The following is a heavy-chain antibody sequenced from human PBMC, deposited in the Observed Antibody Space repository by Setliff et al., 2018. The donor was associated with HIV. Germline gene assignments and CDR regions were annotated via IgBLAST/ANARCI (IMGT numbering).Heavy chain of an antibody. D-gene: IGHD3-10*01. J-gene: IGHJ6*02. CDR2: IDRDGSET. V-gene: IGHV3-7*01. CDR3: ARKFRPGHGVDV. Sequence: PGGSLRLSCAASRFTFNDYWMSWVRQAPGKGLEWVANIDRDGSETNYVDSVKGRFTIFRDNAKSSMYLQMNSLRAEDTAIYYCARKFRPGHGVDVWGQGTTVTVSS. CDR1: RFTFNDYW.